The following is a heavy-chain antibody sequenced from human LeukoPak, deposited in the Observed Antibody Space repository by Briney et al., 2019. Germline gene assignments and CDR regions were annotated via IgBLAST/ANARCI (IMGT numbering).Heavy chain of an antibody. CDR1: GFTFDDYA. Sequence: TGGSLRLSCAASGFTFDDYAMHWVRKAPGKGLEWVSLISGDGGSTYYADSVKGRFTISRDNSKNSLYLQMNSLRTEDTALYYCAKASPSYVWGSYRLRPFDYWGQGTLVTASS. D-gene: IGHD3-16*02. CDR3: AKASPSYVWGSYRLRPFDY. V-gene: IGHV3-43*02. CDR2: ISGDGGST. J-gene: IGHJ4*02.